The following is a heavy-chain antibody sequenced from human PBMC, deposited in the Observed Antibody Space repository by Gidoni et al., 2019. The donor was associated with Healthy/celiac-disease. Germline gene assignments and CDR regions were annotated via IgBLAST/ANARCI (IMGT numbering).Heavy chain of an antibody. CDR3: ASFGVPVGGEYDY. J-gene: IGHJ4*02. CDR2: ISSSSSTI. Sequence: APGKGLEWVSYISSSSSTIYYADSVKGRFTIPRDNAKNSLYLQMTSLRAEDTAVYYCASFGVPVGGEYDYWGQGTLVTVSS. D-gene: IGHD3-16*01. V-gene: IGHV3-48*01.